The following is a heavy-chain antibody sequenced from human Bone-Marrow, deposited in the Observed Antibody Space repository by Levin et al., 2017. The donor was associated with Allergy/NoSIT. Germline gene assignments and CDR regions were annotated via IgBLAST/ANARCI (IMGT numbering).Heavy chain of an antibody. Sequence: GGSLRLSCAASGFTFSSYGMHWVRQAPGKGLEWVAVISYDGSNKYYADSVKGRFTISRDNSKNTLYLQMNSLRAEDTAVYYCAKSSSGYYSDAFDIWGQGTMVTVSS. V-gene: IGHV3-30*18. CDR2: ISYDGSNK. D-gene: IGHD3-22*01. J-gene: IGHJ3*02. CDR1: GFTFSSYG. CDR3: AKSSSGYYSDAFDI.